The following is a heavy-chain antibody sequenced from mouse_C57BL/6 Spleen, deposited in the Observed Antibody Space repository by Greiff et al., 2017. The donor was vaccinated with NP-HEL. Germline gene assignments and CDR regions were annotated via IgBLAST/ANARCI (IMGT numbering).Heavy chain of an antibody. CDR1: GYTFTSYW. J-gene: IGHJ2*01. CDR3: ARSVFVITTVVPDYFDY. CDR2: IHPNSGST. D-gene: IGHD1-1*01. V-gene: IGHV1-64*01. Sequence: QVQLKQPGAELVKPGASVKLSCKASGYTFTSYWMHWVKQRPGQGLEWIGMIHPNSGSTNYNQKFKGKSTLTVDKSSSTAYMQLSSLTSEDSAVYYCARSVFVITTVVPDYFDYWGQGTTLTVSS.